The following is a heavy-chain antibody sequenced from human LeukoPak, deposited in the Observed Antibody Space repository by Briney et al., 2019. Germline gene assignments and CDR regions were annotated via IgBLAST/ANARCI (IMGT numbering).Heavy chain of an antibody. CDR1: GGTFSSFA. CDR2: IIPIFGTA. J-gene: IGHJ3*02. V-gene: IGHV1-69*05. Sequence: SVKVSCKASGGTFSSFAISWVRQAPGQGLEWMGGIIPIFGTANYAQKFQGRVTITTDESTSTAYMELSSLRSEDTAVYYCAREPAPMDAFDIWGQGTMVTVSS. CDR3: AREPAPMDAFDI. D-gene: IGHD2-2*01.